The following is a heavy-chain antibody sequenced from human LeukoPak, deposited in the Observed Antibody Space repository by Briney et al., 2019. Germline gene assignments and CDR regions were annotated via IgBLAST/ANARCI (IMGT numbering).Heavy chain of an antibody. CDR1: GGTFSSYV. CDR3: ARDNSVRDEAWWFNP. J-gene: IGHJ5*02. CDR2: IIPIFGTA. D-gene: IGHD5-24*01. V-gene: IGHV1-69*06. Sequence: SVKVSCKASGGTFSSYVITWVRQAPGQGLEWMGGIIPIFGTANYAQRFQGRVTITADKSTSTDYLELSSLRSEDTAVYYCARDNSVRDEAWWFNPWGQGTLVTVSS.